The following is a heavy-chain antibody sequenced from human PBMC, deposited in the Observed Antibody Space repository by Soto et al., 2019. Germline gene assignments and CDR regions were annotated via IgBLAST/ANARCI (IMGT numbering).Heavy chain of an antibody. D-gene: IGHD3-22*01. Sequence: ASVKVSCKASGYSFITYGISWVRQAPGQGLEWMGWITGYNDNTDYAQRFQGRVTMTTDTSTSTAYMELGSLRSDDTAVYYCARDLGYYDSDGYFDYWGQGTLVTVSS. CDR3: ARDLGYYDSDGYFDY. V-gene: IGHV1-18*04. CDR1: GYSFITYG. CDR2: ITGYNDNT. J-gene: IGHJ4*02.